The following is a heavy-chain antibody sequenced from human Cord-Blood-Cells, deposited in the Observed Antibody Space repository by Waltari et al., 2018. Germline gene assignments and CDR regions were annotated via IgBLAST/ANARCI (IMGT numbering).Heavy chain of an antibody. J-gene: IGHJ3*02. Sequence: QVQLVESGGGVVQPGRSLRLSCAASGFTFSSYGMHWVRQAPGKGLEWVAVIWFDGSNKYYAESVKGRFTISRDNSKNTLYLQMNSLRAEDTAVYYCARERSGDKDAFDIWGQGTMVTVSS. V-gene: IGHV3-33*01. CDR3: ARERSGDKDAFDI. CDR1: GFTFSSYG. D-gene: IGHD3-3*01. CDR2: IWFDGSNK.